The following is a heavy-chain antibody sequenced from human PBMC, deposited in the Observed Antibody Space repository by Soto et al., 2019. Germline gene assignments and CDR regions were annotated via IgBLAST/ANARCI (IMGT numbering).Heavy chain of an antibody. V-gene: IGHV1-18*01. CDR3: ARATMVRENDDFDY. CDR1: GYTFTSYG. CDR2: ISAYNGNT. J-gene: IGHJ4*02. D-gene: IGHD3-10*01. Sequence: ASVKVSCKASGYTFTSYGISWVRQAPGQGLEWMGWISAYNGNTNYAQKLQGRVTMTTDTSTSTAYMELRSLRSDDTAVYYCARATMVRENDDFDYWGQGTLVTVSS.